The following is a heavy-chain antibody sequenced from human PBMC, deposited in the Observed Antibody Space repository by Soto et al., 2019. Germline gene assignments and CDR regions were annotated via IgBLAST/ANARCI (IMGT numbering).Heavy chain of an antibody. CDR2: ISYDGSNK. V-gene: IGHV3-30*03. J-gene: IGHJ4*02. CDR1: GFRFSGTG. Sequence: QVQLVESGGGVVQPGKSLRLSCAASGFRFSGTGMHWVRQAPGKGLEWLAVISYDGSNKFYADSVKGRFTISRDNSVITLFLQLNSLRPEDTAVYYCARGAVAGIAYYLDYWGQGTLVTVSS. CDR3: ARGAVAGIAYYLDY. D-gene: IGHD2-15*01.